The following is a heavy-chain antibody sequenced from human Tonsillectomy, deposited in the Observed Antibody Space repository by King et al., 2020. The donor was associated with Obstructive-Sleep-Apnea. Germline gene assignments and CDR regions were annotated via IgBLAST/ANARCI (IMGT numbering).Heavy chain of an antibody. CDR1: GYTFSNGD. Sequence: QLVQSGAEVKKPGASVKVSCKASGYTFSNGDINWVRQAPGQGLEWMGWMNTNSGNSGYVQKLQGRVTMTRDPSISTAYLELRTLRSADTAVYYCARGSSRSFDIWGQGTLVTVSS. CDR3: ARGSSRSFDI. CDR2: MNTNSGNS. D-gene: IGHD6-13*01. V-gene: IGHV1-8*01. J-gene: IGHJ4*02.